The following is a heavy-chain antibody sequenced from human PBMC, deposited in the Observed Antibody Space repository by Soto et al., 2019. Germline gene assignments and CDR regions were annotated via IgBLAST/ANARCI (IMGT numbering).Heavy chain of an antibody. CDR3: TRHLGYCSGGSCYGMDV. Sequence: VGSLRLSCAASGFTFSGSAMYWVRQASGKGLEWVGRIRSKANSYATAYAASVKGRFTISRDDSKNTAYLQMNSLKTEDTAVYYCTRHLGYCSGGSCYGMDVWGQGTTVTVSS. CDR1: GFTFSGSA. D-gene: IGHD2-15*01. J-gene: IGHJ6*02. CDR2: IRSKANSYAT. V-gene: IGHV3-73*01.